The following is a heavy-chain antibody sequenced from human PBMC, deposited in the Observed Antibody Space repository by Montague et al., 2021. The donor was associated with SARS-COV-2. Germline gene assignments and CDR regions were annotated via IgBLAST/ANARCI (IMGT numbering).Heavy chain of an antibody. D-gene: IGHD3-10*01. CDR1: GGSFSTYS. Sequence: SETLSLTCAVHGGSFSTYSWNWIRQPPGKGLEWIGEIHHGGSTNYNPSLKSRVTISADTSKNQFSLKLTSVAAADTAVYYCARLGDGVVPSPILGVGPYYSCYYMDVWGKGTPVTVSS. V-gene: IGHV4-34*01. J-gene: IGHJ6*03. CDR2: IHHGGST. CDR3: ARLGDGVVPSPILGVGPYYSCYYMDV.